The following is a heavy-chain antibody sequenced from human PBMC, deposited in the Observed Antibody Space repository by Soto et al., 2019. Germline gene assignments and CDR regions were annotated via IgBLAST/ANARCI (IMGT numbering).Heavy chain of an antibody. CDR2: IYYSGST. Sequence: TSETLSLTCTVSGGSISSGGYYWSWIRQPPGKGLEWIGYIYYSGSTYYNPSLKSRVTISVDTSKNQFSLKLSPVTAADTAVYYCARDGGAAGTDYWGQGTLVTVSS. CDR1: GGSISSGGYY. V-gene: IGHV4-30-4*01. D-gene: IGHD6-13*01. J-gene: IGHJ4*02. CDR3: ARDGGAAGTDY.